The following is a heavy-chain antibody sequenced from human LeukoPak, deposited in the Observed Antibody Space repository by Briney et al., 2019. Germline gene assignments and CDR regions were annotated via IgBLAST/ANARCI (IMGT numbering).Heavy chain of an antibody. CDR1: GFTVSSNY. D-gene: IGHD4-17*01. J-gene: IGHJ1*01. V-gene: IGHV3-66*01. CDR3: ARFDYGDPRVFQD. Sequence: GGSLRLSCAASGFTVSSNYMSWVRQAPGKGLEWVSVIYSGGSTYYADSVKGRFTISRDNSKNTLYLQMNSLRAEDTAVYYCARFDYGDPRVFQDWGQGTLVTVSS. CDR2: IYSGGST.